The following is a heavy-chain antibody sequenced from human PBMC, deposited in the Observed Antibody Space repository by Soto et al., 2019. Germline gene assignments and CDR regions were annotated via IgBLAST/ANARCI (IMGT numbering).Heavy chain of an antibody. CDR1: GFTFSSYS. V-gene: IGHV3-21*01. Sequence: EVQLVESGGGLVKPGGSLRLSCAASGFTFSSYSMNWVRQAPGKGLEWVSSISSSSSYIYYADSVKGRFTISRDNAKNSLYLQMNSLRAEDTAVYYCARKVGPKTFTIGRVSYYFDYWGQGTLVTVSS. D-gene: IGHD3-16*01. CDR2: ISSSSSYI. CDR3: ARKVGPKTFTIGRVSYYFDY. J-gene: IGHJ4*02.